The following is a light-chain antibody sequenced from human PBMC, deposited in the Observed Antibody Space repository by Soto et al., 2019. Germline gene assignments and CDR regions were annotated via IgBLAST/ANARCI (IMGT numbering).Light chain of an antibody. V-gene: IGKV3-15*01. CDR1: QSVSTN. CDR2: GAS. J-gene: IGKJ5*01. Sequence: EPVMTQSPATLSLSPGERATLSCRASQSVSTNLAWYQQKPGQAPRLLISGASTRATGIPARFSGSGSGTEFTLTISSLQSEDFAIYYCQQYNNWPPITFGQGTRLEI. CDR3: QQYNNWPPIT.